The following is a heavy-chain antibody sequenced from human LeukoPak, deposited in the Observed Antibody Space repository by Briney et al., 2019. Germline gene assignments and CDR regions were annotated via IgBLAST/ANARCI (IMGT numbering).Heavy chain of an antibody. CDR3: ARWGSLSEAYYYYYGMDV. CDR1: GYSFTSSW. CDR2: INPGDSDT. D-gene: IGHD7-27*01. J-gene: IGHJ6*02. V-gene: IGHV5-51*01. Sequence: GESLKISCQASGYSFTSSWIGWARQMPGKGLEWMAIINPGDSDTRYSPSFQGQVTISADKSISTAYLQWSSLKASDTAMYYCARWGSLSEAYYYYYGMDVWGQGTTVTVSS.